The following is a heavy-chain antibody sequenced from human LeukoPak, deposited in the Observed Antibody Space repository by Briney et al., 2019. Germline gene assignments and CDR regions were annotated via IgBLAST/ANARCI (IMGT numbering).Heavy chain of an antibody. CDR3: AKAGVYDILTGYLYYFDY. Sequence: GGSLRLSCAASGFTFSSYAMRWVRQAPGKGLEWVSGISGSGGSTYYADSMKGRFTISRDNSKNTLYLQMNSLRAEDTAVYYCAKAGVYDILTGYLYYFDYWGQGTLVTVSS. D-gene: IGHD3-9*01. CDR1: GFTFSSYA. J-gene: IGHJ4*02. CDR2: ISGSGGST. V-gene: IGHV3-23*01.